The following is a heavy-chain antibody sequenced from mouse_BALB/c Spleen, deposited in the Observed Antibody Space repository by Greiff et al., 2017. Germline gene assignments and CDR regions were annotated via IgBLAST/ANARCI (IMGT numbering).Heavy chain of an antibody. CDR1: GFTFSSYG. V-gene: IGHV5-6-3*01. Sequence: EVQRVESGGGLVQPGGSLKLSCAASGFTFSSYGMSWVRQTPDKRLELVATINSNGGSTYYPDSVKGRFTISRDNAKNTLYLQMSSLKSEDTAMYYCARVGITTFDYWGQGTTLTVSS. CDR2: INSNGGST. J-gene: IGHJ2*01. CDR3: ARVGITTFDY. D-gene: IGHD2-4*01.